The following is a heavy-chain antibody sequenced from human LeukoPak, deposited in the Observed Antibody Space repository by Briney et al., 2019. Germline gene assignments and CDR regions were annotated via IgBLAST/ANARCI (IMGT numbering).Heavy chain of an antibody. D-gene: IGHD1-26*01. CDR1: GGSISSSNW. CDR2: IYHSGSA. J-gene: IGHJ3*02. V-gene: IGHV4-4*02. CDR3: ARDLRLVGADYAFDI. Sequence: SETLSLTCAVSGGSISSSNWWSWVRQPPGKGLEWIGEIYHSGSANYNPSLKSRVTISVDTSKNQFSLKLSSVTAADTAVYYCARDLRLVGADYAFDIWGQGTMVTVSS.